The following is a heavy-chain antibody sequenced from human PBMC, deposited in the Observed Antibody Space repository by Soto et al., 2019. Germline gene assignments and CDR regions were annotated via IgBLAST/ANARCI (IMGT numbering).Heavy chain of an antibody. CDR2: IYFTGNT. Sequence: ETLSLTCTASGGSITSSSHFWGWVRQPPGKGLEWIGTIYFTGNTYYTPSLKSRLTMSIDTLKNEFSLRLNSVTAADTAVYYCAGQTFTIAAASYGRSNWFDPWGPGTLVTVSS. V-gene: IGHV4-39*01. D-gene: IGHD6-25*01. CDR1: GGSITSSSHF. J-gene: IGHJ5*02. CDR3: AGQTFTIAAASYGRSNWFDP.